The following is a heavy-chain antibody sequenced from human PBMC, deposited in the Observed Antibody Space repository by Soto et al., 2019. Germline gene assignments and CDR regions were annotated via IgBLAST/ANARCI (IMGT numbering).Heavy chain of an antibody. CDR3: ARYSDYGPGPHYYYYYGMDV. D-gene: IGHD3-10*01. J-gene: IGHJ6*02. Sequence: ASVKVSCKASGYTFTSYGISWVRQAPGQGLEWMGWISAYNGNTNYAQKLQGRVTMTTDTSTSTAYMELRSLRSDDTAVYYCARYSDYGPGPHYYYYYGMDVWGQGTKVTVSS. V-gene: IGHV1-18*04. CDR2: ISAYNGNT. CDR1: GYTFTSYG.